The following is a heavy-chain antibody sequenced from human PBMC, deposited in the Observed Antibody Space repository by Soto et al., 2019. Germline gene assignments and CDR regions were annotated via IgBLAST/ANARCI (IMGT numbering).Heavy chain of an antibody. CDR2: INXSXGXX. CDR3: ARDMNSGSVIDY. Sequence: GASVKVSCKASGYTFTSYYMHWVRQAPGQGLXWMGXINXSXGXXXYXXXFQGRVAMTRDTSTSTVYMQLSSVRSEDTAVYYCARDMNSGSVIDYWGQGTLVTASS. D-gene: IGHD3-10*01. CDR1: GYTFTSYY. J-gene: IGHJ4*02. V-gene: IGHV1-46*01.